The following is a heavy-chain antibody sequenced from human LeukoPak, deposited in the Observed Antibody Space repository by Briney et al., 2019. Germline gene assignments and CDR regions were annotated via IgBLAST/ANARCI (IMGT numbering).Heavy chain of an antibody. CDR1: GFTFSSYW. CDR3: ARDGASHEQFDY. D-gene: IGHD3-16*01. J-gene: IGHJ4*02. Sequence: PGGSLRLSCAASGFTFSSYWMYWVRQDPGKGLVWVSRINNDGSSTNYADSVKGRFTISRDNAKNTLYLQMNSLRAEDTAVYYCARDGASHEQFDYRGQGTLVTVSS. V-gene: IGHV3-74*01. CDR2: INNDGSST.